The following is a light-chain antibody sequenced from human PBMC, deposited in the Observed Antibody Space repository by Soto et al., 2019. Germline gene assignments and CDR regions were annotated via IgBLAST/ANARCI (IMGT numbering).Light chain of an antibody. CDR1: QSFRGL. CDR3: QQRHMWPIT. J-gene: IGKJ5*01. CDR2: DAY. Sequence: EIVLTQSPASLSLSPGERATLSCRASQSFRGLLAWYPQKPGQAPRLLIYDAYNRATGIPPRFSGSGSGTDFTLTISSLEPEDSAVYYCQQRHMWPITFGQGTRLEIK. V-gene: IGKV3-11*01.